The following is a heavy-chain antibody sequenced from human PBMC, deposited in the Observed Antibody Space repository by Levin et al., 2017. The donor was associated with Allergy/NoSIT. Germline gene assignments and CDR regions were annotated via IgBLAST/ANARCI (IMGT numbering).Heavy chain of an antibody. D-gene: IGHD2-2*01. Sequence: RGESLKISCAASGFTFSNYWMHWVRQAPGKGLVWVSHIYSDGCNTNYADSVKGRFTISRDNAKNTLYLQMNSLRDEDTAVYYCARGGCSSTSCLDNWGQGTLVTVSP. CDR3: ARGGCSSTSCLDN. CDR1: GFTFSNYW. V-gene: IGHV3-74*01. J-gene: IGHJ4*02. CDR2: IYSDGCNT.